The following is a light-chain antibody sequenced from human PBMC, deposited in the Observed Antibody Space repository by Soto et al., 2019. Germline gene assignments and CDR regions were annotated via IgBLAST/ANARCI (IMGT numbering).Light chain of an antibody. CDR1: SSNIGSNT. CDR3: AAWDDSQLV. Sequence: QSVLTQPPSASGTPGQRVTISCSGSSSNIGSNTVNWYQQLPGTAPKLLIYSNNQRPSGVPGRFSCSKSGTSASLAISGLQSEDDADYYCAAWDDSQLVFGTATKLTVL. V-gene: IGLV1-44*01. CDR2: SNN. J-gene: IGLJ1*01.